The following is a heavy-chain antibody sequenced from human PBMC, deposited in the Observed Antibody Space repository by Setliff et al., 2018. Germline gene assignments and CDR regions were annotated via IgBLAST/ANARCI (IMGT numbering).Heavy chain of an antibody. D-gene: IGHD3-3*01. V-gene: IGHV1-8*02. Sequence: GASVKVSCKASGYTFTSYDINWVRQATGQGLEWMGWMNPNSGNTGYAQKFQGRVIITRNTSISTAYMELSSLRSEDTAVYYCAAGVSWSGYWGGYTDRQYYFYGMDVWGQGTTVTVSS. CDR1: GYTFTSYD. J-gene: IGHJ6*02. CDR2: MNPNSGNT. CDR3: AAGVSWSGYWGGYTDRQYYFYGMDV.